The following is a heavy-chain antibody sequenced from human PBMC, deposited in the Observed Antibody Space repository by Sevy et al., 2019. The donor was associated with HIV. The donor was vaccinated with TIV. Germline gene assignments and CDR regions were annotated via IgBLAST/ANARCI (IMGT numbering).Heavy chain of an antibody. D-gene: IGHD6-19*01. J-gene: IGHJ4*02. CDR2: ISWDSGST. CDR1: GFTFDDYI. Sequence: GGSLRLSCAASGFTFDDYIMHWVRQRPGKGLEWVSFISWDSGSTYYADSVKGRFTISRDNSRNSLYLRMNSLRSEDSALYYCAKDKGSGWYLDHWGQGTLVTVSS. CDR3: AKDKGSGWYLDH. V-gene: IGHV3-43*01.